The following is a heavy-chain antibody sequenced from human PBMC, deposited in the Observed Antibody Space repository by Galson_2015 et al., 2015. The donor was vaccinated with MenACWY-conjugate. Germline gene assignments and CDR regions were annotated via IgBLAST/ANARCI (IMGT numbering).Heavy chain of an antibody. D-gene: IGHD6-13*01. CDR2: ISSTSSNI. CDR3: AREGAPYSGNYALDN. J-gene: IGHJ4*02. V-gene: IGHV3-48*03. CDR1: GFTFDGYG. Sequence: SLRLSCAASGFTFDGYGMNWVRQAPGKGLEWLSYISSTSSNIVYADSVEGRFTISRDNATNTLYLQMNGLRAEDTAVYYCAREGAPYSGNYALDNRGQGTLVTVSS.